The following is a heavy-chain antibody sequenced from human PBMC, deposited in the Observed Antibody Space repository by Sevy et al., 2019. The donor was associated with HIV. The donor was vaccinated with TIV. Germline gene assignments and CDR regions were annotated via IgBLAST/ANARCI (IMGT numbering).Heavy chain of an antibody. CDR2: ISSSSSYI. Sequence: GGSLRLSCAASGFTFSSYSMNWVRQAPGKGLEWVSSISSSSSYIYYEYPGKCRFTIARDNANNLLYLQMNSLRAEDTAVYYCAGDRGDVDTAMVCVCYYDGMDVWGQGTTVTVSS. D-gene: IGHD5-18*01. CDR1: GFTFSSYS. V-gene: IGHV3-21*01. CDR3: AGDRGDVDTAMVCVCYYDGMDV. J-gene: IGHJ6*02.